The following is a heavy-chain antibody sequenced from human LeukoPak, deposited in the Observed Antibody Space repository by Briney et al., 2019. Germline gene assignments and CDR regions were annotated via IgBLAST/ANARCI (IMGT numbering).Heavy chain of an antibody. CDR1: GFTFDDYG. V-gene: IGHV3-20*04. J-gene: IGHJ3*02. Sequence: GGSLRLSCAASGFTFDDYGMSWVRQAPGKGLEWVSGINCNGGSTGYADSVKGRFTISRDKDKNFLYLHMNSLSAENTALYYCARSGYFSSTSCPSYGYTGRAFDIWGQGTMVTVSS. D-gene: IGHD2-2*01. CDR3: ARSGYFSSTSCPSYGYTGRAFDI. CDR2: INCNGGST.